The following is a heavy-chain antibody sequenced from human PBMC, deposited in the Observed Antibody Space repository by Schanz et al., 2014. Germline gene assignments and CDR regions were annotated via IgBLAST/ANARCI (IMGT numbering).Heavy chain of an antibody. CDR3: ATNRAISWYA. CDR1: GHMFTSYW. V-gene: IGHV5-10-1*03. J-gene: IGHJ5*02. CDR2: IDPSDSYL. D-gene: IGHD6-13*01. Sequence: DVQLVQSGAELKKPGESLRISCKGSGHMFTSYWINWVRQMPGKGLEWMGRIDPSDSYLNYSPSFRGQVTMSADKSTGSAFLQWRRLKASDPAIYYCATNRAISWYAWGQGTLVSVSA.